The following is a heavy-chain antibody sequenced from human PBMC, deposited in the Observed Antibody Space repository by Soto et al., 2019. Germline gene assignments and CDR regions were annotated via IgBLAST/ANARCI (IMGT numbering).Heavy chain of an antibody. CDR3: ARALPSYYYYGMDV. CDR2: ISYSGST. V-gene: IGHV4-31*03. J-gene: IGHJ6*02. Sequence: QVQLQESSTGLVKPSQTLSLTCTVSGGSVSSGGYYWSWIRQHPGKGLEWIGYISYSGSTYYNPSLKSRPTISVDTSKNQFSLKLSSVTAADTAVYYCARALPSYYYYGMDVWGQGTTVTVSS. CDR1: GGSVSSGGYY.